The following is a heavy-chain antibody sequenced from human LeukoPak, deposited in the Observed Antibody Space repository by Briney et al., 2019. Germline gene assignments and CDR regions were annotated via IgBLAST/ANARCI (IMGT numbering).Heavy chain of an antibody. CDR2: VNGDGSST. J-gene: IGHJ4*02. CDR3: VRDLGGRSGH. D-gene: IGHD1-26*01. Sequence: PGGSLRLSCAASGFTFSTYWMHWVRQAPGKGLVWVSRVNGDGSSTNYADSEKGRFTISRDNAKNTLYLQMNSLRAEDTAVYYCVRDLGGRSGHWGQGTLVTVSS. V-gene: IGHV3-74*01. CDR1: GFTFSTYW.